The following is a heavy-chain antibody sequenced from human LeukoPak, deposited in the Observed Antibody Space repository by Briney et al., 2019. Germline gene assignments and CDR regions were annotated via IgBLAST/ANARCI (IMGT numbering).Heavy chain of an antibody. CDR3: ARDGYYYDSSGYFDFDY. J-gene: IGHJ4*02. CDR1: GYTFTSYG. V-gene: IGHV1-18*01. CDR2: ISAYNGNT. Sequence: ASVKVSCKASGYTFTSYGISWVRQAPGQGLEWMGWISAYNGNTNYAQKLQGRVTMTTDTSTSTAYMELRSLRSDDTAVYYCARDGYYYDSSGYFDFDYWGQGTLVTVSS. D-gene: IGHD3-22*01.